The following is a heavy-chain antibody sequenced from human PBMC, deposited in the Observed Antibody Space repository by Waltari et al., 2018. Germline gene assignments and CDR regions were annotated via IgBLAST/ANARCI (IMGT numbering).Heavy chain of an antibody. V-gene: IGHV4-34*01. CDR3: ARGRISSFFDY. D-gene: IGHD2-15*01. CDR1: GGSFSGYY. CDR2: INHSGST. Sequence: QVQLQQWGAGLLKPSETLSLTCAVYGGSFSGYYWSWIRQPPGKGLEWIGEINHSGSTNYNPSLKSRVTISVDTSKNQFSLKLSSVTAADTAVYYCARGRISSFFDYWGQGTLVTVSS. J-gene: IGHJ4*02.